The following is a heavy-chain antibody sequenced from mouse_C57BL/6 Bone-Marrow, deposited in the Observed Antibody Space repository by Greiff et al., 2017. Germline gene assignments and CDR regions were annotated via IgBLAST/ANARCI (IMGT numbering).Heavy chain of an antibody. CDR3: ARNGLTGTGGRAY. CDR1: GYTFTSYW. Sequence: QVQLQQPGAELVRPGSSVKLSCKASGYTFTSYWMDWVKQRPGQGLEWIGNIYPSDSETHYNQKFKDKATLTVDKSSSTAYRQISSLTSEDSAVYYWARNGLTGTGGRAYWGQGTLVTVSA. V-gene: IGHV1-61*01. D-gene: IGHD4-1*01. J-gene: IGHJ3*01. CDR2: IYPSDSET.